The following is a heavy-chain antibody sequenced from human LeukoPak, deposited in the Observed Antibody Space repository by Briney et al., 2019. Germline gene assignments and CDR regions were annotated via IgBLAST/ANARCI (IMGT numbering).Heavy chain of an antibody. D-gene: IGHD1-26*01. CDR2: INPNSGDT. Sequence: ASVKVSCKASGGTFSSYAISWVRQAPGQGLEWMGRINPNSGDTNFAQKFQGRVTMTRDTSISTAYMELSWLRSDDTAVYYCARTISGSYDFDYWGQGTLVTVSS. CDR3: ARTISGSYDFDY. J-gene: IGHJ4*02. V-gene: IGHV1-2*06. CDR1: GGTFSSYA.